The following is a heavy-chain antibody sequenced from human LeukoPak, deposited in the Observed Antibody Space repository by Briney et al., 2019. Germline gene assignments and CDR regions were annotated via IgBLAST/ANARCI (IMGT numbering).Heavy chain of an antibody. CDR2: INHSGST. J-gene: IGHJ4*02. CDR1: GGSFRGYY. CDR3: ARGRGYSGSFHY. D-gene: IGHD1-26*01. Sequence: SETLSLTCAVYGGSFRGYYWSWIRQPPGKGLEWIGEINHSGSTNYNPSLKSRVTISVDTSKNQFSLKLSSVTAADTAVYYCARGRGYSGSFHYWGQGTLVTVSS. V-gene: IGHV4-34*01.